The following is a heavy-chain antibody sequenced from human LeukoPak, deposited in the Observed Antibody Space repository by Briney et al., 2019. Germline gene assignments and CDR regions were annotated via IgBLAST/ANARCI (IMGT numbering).Heavy chain of an antibody. CDR1: GGSISSGGYY. V-gene: IGHV4-31*03. CDR2: IYYSGST. CDR3: ARAFYYYDSSGYYKEYYFDY. Sequence: SETLSLTCTVSGGSISSGGYYWSWIRQHPGKGLEWIGYIYYSGSTYYNPSLKSRVIISVDTSKNQFSLKLSSVTAADTAVYYCARAFYYYDSSGYYKEYYFDYWGQGTLVTVSS. D-gene: IGHD3-22*01. J-gene: IGHJ4*02.